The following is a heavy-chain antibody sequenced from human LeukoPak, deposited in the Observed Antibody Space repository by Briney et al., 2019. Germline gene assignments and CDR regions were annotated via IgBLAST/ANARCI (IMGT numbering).Heavy chain of an antibody. Sequence: GASVKVSCKASGYTFTGYYMHWVRQAPGQGLEWMGWINPNSGGTNYAQKFQGRVTMTRDTSISTAYMELSRLRSDDTAVYSCARLESTKYYDFWSGYERGLTAYWGQGTLVTVSS. CDR2: INPNSGGT. D-gene: IGHD3-3*01. CDR1: GYTFTGYY. CDR3: ARLESTKYYDFWSGYERGLTAY. J-gene: IGHJ4*02. V-gene: IGHV1-2*02.